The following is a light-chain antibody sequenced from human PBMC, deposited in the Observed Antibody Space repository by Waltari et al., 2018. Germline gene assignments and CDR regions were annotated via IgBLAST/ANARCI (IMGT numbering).Light chain of an antibody. CDR3: QHYVRLPVT. Sequence: EIVLTQSPGTLSLSPGERATLSCRASQSVSRTLAWYQQKPGQAPRLLIYGASTRATGIPDRFSGSGSGTDFSLTINRLEPEDFAVYYCQHYVRLPVTFGQGTKVEIK. CDR2: GAS. J-gene: IGKJ1*01. V-gene: IGKV3-20*01. CDR1: QSVSRT.